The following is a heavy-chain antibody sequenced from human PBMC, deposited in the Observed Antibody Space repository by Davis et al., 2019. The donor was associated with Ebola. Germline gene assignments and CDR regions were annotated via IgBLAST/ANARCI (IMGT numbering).Heavy chain of an antibody. CDR2: LCTSADT. J-gene: IGHJ3*02. D-gene: IGHD2/OR15-2a*01. V-gene: IGHV3-23*01. CDR1: RFIFRNYV. CDR3: AKDSSNIWFDI. Sequence: GGSLRLSCAASRFIFRNYVMSWVRQAPGKGLEWVSTLCTSADTYYADSVKGRFTISRDNSKNTLYLQMNGLRVEDTAIYYCAKDSSNIWFDIWGQGKWVTVSS.